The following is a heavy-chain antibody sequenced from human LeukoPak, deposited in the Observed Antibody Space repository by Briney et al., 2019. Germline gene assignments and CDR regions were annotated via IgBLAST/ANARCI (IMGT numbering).Heavy chain of an antibody. V-gene: IGHV4-61*02. D-gene: IGHD5-12*01. CDR3: ARDLGGYSGYVDY. CDR1: GGSISSSSYY. J-gene: IGHJ4*02. CDR2: IYTSGST. Sequence: SETLSLTCTVSGGSISSSSYYWSWIRQPAGKGLEWIGRIYTSGSTNYNPSLKSRVTISVDTSKNQFSLKLSSATAADTAVYYCARDLGGYSGYVDYWGQGTLVTVSS.